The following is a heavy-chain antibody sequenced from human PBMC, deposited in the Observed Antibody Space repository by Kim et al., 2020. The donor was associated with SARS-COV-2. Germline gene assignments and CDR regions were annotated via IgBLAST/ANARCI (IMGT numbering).Heavy chain of an antibody. V-gene: IGHV3-74*01. CDR1: GFTFSSFW. D-gene: IGHD4-17*01. CDR2: INSDGSST. CDR3: ARDLDYGDYEYYFDY. J-gene: IGHJ4*02. Sequence: GGSLRLSCAASGFTFSSFWMHWVRQAPGKGLVWVSRINSDGSSTSYADSVKGRFTISRDNAKNTLYLQMNSLRAEDTAVYYCARDLDYGDYEYYFDYWGQETLVTVSS.